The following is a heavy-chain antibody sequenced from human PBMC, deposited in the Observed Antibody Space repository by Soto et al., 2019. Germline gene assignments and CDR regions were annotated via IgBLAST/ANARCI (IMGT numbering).Heavy chain of an antibody. V-gene: IGHV3-7*01. Sequence: EVQLVESGGGLVQPGGSLRLSCAASGFTFSSYWMSWVRQAPGKGLEWVANIKQDGSEKYYVDSVKGRFTISRDNAKTSLYLQMNSLRAEDTAVYYCARDLHSPLGGSVRLSSGHWGQGTLVTVSS. CDR2: IKQDGSEK. CDR3: ARDLHSPLGGSVRLSSGH. CDR1: GFTFSSYW. J-gene: IGHJ4*02. D-gene: IGHD3-10*01.